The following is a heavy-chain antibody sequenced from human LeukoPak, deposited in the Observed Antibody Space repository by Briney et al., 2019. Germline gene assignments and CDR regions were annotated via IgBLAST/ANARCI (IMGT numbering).Heavy chain of an antibody. Sequence: GGSLRLSCAASGFTFSSYSMNWVRQAPGKGLEWISYIISSSGGIYYADSMKGRFTISRDNSKNTLYLQMNTLRAGDTAVYSCAKNGRGYSSDYFDYWGQGTLVTVSS. CDR2: IISSSGGI. V-gene: IGHV3-48*01. CDR1: GFTFSSYS. CDR3: AKNGRGYSSDYFDY. J-gene: IGHJ4*02. D-gene: IGHD5-18*01.